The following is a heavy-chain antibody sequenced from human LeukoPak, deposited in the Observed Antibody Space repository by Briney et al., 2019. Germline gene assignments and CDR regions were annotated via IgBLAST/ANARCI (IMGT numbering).Heavy chain of an antibody. Sequence: SETLSLTCTVSGGSISSSSYYWSWIRQPPGKGLEWIGYIYYSGSTNYNPSLKSRVTISVDTSKNQFSLKLSSVTAADTAVYYCARRGIGNWYFDLWGRGTLVTVSS. V-gene: IGHV4-61*05. J-gene: IGHJ2*01. CDR2: IYYSGST. D-gene: IGHD1-1*01. CDR3: ARRGIGNWYFDL. CDR1: GGSISSSSYY.